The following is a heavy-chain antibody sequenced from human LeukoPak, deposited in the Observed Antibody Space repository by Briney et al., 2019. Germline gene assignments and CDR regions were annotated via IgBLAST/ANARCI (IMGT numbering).Heavy chain of an antibody. J-gene: IGHJ4*02. V-gene: IGHV1-2*02. CDR1: GYIFTAYY. Sequence: ASVKVSCKASGYIFTAYYMHWVRQAPGQGLEWMGWINPNSGGTNYAQSFQGRVTMTRDTSITTAYMELNRLTSDDTAVYYCARESAFGVWGQGTLVTVSS. CDR3: ARESAFGV. CDR2: INPNSGGT. D-gene: IGHD3-3*01.